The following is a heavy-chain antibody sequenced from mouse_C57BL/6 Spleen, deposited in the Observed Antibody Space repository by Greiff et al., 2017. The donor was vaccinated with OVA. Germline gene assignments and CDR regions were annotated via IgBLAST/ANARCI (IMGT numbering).Heavy chain of an antibody. CDR3: ARGGDDYGPFAY. CDR1: GYTFTSYW. D-gene: IGHD2-4*01. V-gene: IGHV1-64*01. Sequence: QVQLQQPGAELVKPGASVKLSCKASGYTFTSYWMHWVKQRPGQGLEWIGMIHPNSGSTNYNEKFKSKATLTVDKSSSTAYMQLSSLTSEDSAVYDGARGGDDYGPFAYWGQGALVTVSA. J-gene: IGHJ3*01. CDR2: IHPNSGST.